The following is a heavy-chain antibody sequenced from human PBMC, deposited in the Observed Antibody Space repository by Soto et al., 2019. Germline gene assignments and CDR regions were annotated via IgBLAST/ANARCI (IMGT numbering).Heavy chain of an antibody. V-gene: IGHV3-33*01. D-gene: IGHD5-18*01. CDR3: ARDSYTAMVSTSYYYYGMDV. CDR1: GFTFSSYG. Sequence: GGSLRLSCAASGFTFSSYGMHWVRQAPGKGLEWVAVIWYDGSNKYYADSVKGRFTISRDNSKNTLYLQMNSLRAEDTAVYYCARDSYTAMVSTSYYYYGMDVWGQGTTVTVSS. CDR2: IWYDGSNK. J-gene: IGHJ6*02.